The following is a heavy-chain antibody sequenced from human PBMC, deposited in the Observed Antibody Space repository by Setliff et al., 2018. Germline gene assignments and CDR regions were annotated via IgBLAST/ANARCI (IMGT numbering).Heavy chain of an antibody. D-gene: IGHD3-3*01. CDR3: ARVTGFLYMDV. Sequence: SETLSLTCGVSGSSITSSNWWSWVRQAPGKGLEWVGQIFHSGSTHFNPSLKSRLTMSVDQSKNQFSLRLSSVTAADTAVYYCARVTGFLYMDVWGKGTTVTVSS. CDR1: GSSITSSNW. CDR2: IFHSGST. J-gene: IGHJ6*03. V-gene: IGHV4-4*02.